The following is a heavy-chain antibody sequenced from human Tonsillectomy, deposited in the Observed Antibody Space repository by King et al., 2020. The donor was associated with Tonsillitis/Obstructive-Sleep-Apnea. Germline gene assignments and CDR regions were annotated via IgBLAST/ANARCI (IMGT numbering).Heavy chain of an antibody. D-gene: IGHD6-13*01. V-gene: IGHV3-23*04. CDR2: ISGSGRSK. J-gene: IGHJ4*02. CDR3: AKSSPGYSSWYGEPFAY. Sequence: VQLVESGGGLVQPGGSLRLSCAASGFTFSSYDMSWVRQAPGKGLEWVSAISGSGRSKFDADSVKGRFTISRDNSKNTMYHQMNSLRAEETAVYYCAKSSPGYSSWYGEPFAYWGQGTLVTVSS. CDR1: GFTFSSYD.